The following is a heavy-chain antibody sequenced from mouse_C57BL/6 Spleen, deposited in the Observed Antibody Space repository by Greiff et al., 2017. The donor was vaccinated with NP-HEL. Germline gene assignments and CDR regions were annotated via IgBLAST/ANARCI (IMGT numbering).Heavy chain of an antibody. V-gene: IGHV1-42*01. D-gene: IGHD2-1*01. Sequence: VQLQQSGPELVKPGASVKISCKASGYSFTGYYMNWVKQSPEKSLEWIGEINPSTGGTTYNQKFKAKATLTVDKSSSTAYMRLKSLTSEDSACDYCARWVYGNYVWWYFDVWGTGTTVTVSS. J-gene: IGHJ1*03. CDR1: GYSFTGYY. CDR3: ARWVYGNYVWWYFDV. CDR2: INPSTGGT.